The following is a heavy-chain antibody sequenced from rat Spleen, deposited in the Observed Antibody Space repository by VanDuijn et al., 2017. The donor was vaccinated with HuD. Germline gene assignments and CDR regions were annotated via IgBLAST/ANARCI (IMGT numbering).Heavy chain of an antibody. CDR3: TRNRYRYTSVYVMVA. J-gene: IGHJ4*01. CDR2: IWSSGIT. CDR1: GFSLTSNS. D-gene: IGHD1-5*01. V-gene: IGHV2-1*01. Sequence: QVQLKESGPGLVQPSQTLSLTCTVSGFSLTSNSVNWVRQPPGKGLEWMGAIWSSGITDYDSDLKSRLSISRDTSKRQVFLRRNSLQAEDTAIYCCTRNRYRYTSVYVMVAWGQEASVTVSS.